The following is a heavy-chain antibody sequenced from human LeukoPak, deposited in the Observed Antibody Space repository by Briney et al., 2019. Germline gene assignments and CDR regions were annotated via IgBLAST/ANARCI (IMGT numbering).Heavy chain of an antibody. J-gene: IGHJ5*02. D-gene: IGHD2-15*01. CDR1: GYTFTGYY. CDR3: ARDFVVVVAATPARWFDP. CDR2: INPNRGGT. V-gene: IGHV1-2*02. Sequence: GSAVKVSCKASGYTFTGYYMHGVGQAAGRGVDGVGWINPNRGGTNYAQKLQGRLTMTRGTSISTAYMELSRLRSDDTAVYYCARDFVVVVAATPARWFDPWGQGTLVTVSS.